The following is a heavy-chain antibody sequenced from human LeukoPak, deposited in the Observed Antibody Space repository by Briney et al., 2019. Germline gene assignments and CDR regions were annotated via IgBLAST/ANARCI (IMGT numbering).Heavy chain of an antibody. D-gene: IGHD3-22*01. J-gene: IGHJ4*02. CDR1: GFTFDDYA. V-gene: IGHV3-43*02. CDR2: ISGDGGST. CDR3: AKDILGVTMSLF. Sequence: PGGPLRLSCAASGFTFDDYAIHWVRQAPGKGLEWVSLISGDGGSTYYADSVKGRFTISRDNSKNSLYLQMNSLRTEDTALYYCAKDILGVTMSLFWGQGTLVTVSS.